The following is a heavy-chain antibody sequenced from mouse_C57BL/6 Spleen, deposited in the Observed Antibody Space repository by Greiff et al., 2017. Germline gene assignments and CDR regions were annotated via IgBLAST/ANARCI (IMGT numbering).Heavy chain of an antibody. Sequence: QVQLKESGAELVKPGASVKLSCKASGYTFTSYWMHWVKQRPGRGLEWIGRIDPNSGGTKYNEKFKSKATLTVDKPSSTAYMKLSSLTSDDSAVYYGSGADDGYDGWDFDVWGTGATVTVSS. V-gene: IGHV1-72*01. CDR1: GYTFTSYW. CDR2: IDPNSGGT. J-gene: IGHJ1*03. CDR3: SGADDGYDGWDFDV. D-gene: IGHD2-2*01.